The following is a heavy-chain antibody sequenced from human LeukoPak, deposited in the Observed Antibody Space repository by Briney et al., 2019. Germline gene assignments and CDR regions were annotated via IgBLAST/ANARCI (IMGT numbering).Heavy chain of an antibody. V-gene: IGHV4-34*01. J-gene: IGHJ4*02. CDR1: SGSFSGYY. D-gene: IGHD3-22*01. CDR2: INHSGST. CDR3: AGRGYYDSSGYYSVDY. Sequence: PSETLSLTCAVYSGSFSGYYWSWIRQPPGKGLEWIGEINHSGSTNYNPSLKSRVTISVDTSKNQFSLKLSSVTAADTAVYYCAGRGYYDSSGYYSVDYWGQGTLVTVSS.